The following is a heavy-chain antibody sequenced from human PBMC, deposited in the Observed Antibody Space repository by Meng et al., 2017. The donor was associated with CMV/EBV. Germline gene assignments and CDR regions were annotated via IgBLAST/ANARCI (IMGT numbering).Heavy chain of an antibody. CDR3: ASGGVRLETALDY. J-gene: IGHJ4*02. CDR1: GGSISSYY. Sequence: SETLSLTCTVSGGSISSYYWSWIRQPPGKGLEWIGYIYYSGSTNYNPSLKSRVTISVDTSKNQFSLKLSRLRSDDTAVYYCASGGVRLETALDYWGQGTLVTVSS. D-gene: IGHD3-10*01. CDR2: IYYSGST. V-gene: IGHV4-59*01.